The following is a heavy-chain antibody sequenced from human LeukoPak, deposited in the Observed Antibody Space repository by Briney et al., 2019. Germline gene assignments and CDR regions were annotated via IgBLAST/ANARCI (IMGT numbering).Heavy chain of an antibody. CDR3: ARDRYSSSPGDY. CDR1: GYTFTSYG. D-gene: IGHD6-6*01. J-gene: IGHJ4*02. CDR2: ISAYNGNT. V-gene: IGHV1-18*01. Sequence: GESLKISCKGSGYTFTSYGISWVRQAPGQGLEWMGWISAYNGNTNYAQKLQGRVTMTTDTSTSTAYMELRSLRSDDTAVYYCARDRYSSSPGDYWGQGTLVTVSS.